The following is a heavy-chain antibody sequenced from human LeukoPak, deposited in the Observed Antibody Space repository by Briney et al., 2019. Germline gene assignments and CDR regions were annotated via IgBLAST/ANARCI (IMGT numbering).Heavy chain of an antibody. J-gene: IGHJ4*02. V-gene: IGHV3-53*01. D-gene: IGHD6-13*01. Sequence: GSLRLSCAPSGFIVSSNYMSWVRQAPGKGPEWVSVIYSDGSTYYADSVKGRFTVSRDHSKNTLYLQMNSLRAEDTAVYYCARGEGGIAASPEDYWGQGTLVAVSS. CDR2: IYSDGST. CDR1: GFIVSSNY. CDR3: ARGEGGIAASPEDY.